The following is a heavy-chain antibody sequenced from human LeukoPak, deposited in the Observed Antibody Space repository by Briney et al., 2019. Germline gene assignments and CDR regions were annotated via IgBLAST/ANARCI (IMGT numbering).Heavy chain of an antibody. CDR1: GFTFSDYY. V-gene: IGHV3-11*04. Sequence: GGSLRLSCAASGFTFSDYYMSWIRQAPGKGLEWVSYISSSGSTVHYADSMKGRFTISRDNSKNTLDLQMDSLRAEDTAVYYCARMSGSHIDYWGQGTLVTVSS. J-gene: IGHJ4*02. CDR3: ARMSGSHIDY. D-gene: IGHD1-26*01. CDR2: ISSSGSTV.